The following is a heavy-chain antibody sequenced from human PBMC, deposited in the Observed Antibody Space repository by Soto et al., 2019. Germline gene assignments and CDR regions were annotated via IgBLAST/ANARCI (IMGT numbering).Heavy chain of an antibody. CDR1: GFTVSNYW. CDR2: IKNDGTT. J-gene: IGHJ6*02. Sequence: GSLRLSCSASGFTVSNYWMNWVRQAPGKGLVWVSHIKNDGTTSYADSVEGRFTVSRDDAKNSFYLQMNSLRADDTAVYYCAKDRGEEGLKFLEWFGGMDVWGRGTTVTVSS. D-gene: IGHD3-3*01. CDR3: AKDRGEEGLKFLEWFGGMDV. V-gene: IGHV3-74*01.